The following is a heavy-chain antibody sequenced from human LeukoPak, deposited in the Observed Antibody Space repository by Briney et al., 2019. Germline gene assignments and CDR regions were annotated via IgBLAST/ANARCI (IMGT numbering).Heavy chain of an antibody. CDR1: GGSISSSY. Sequence: SESLSLTCTVSGGSISSSYWSWIRQHPGKGLEWIGYICYSGRTNYNPSLKSRVTISVDTSKNQFSLKLSSVTAADTAVYYCARAAYYDSSGPPSGFDYWGQGTLVTVSS. J-gene: IGHJ4*02. D-gene: IGHD3-22*01. CDR3: ARAAYYDSSGPPSGFDY. CDR2: ICYSGRT. V-gene: IGHV4-59*12.